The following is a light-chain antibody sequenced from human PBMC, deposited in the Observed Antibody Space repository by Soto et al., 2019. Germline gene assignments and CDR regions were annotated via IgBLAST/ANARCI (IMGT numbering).Light chain of an antibody. V-gene: IGKV2-28*01. CDR3: QHYGRSTRS. Sequence: EIVMTQSPLTLPVTPGEPASISCRSSQSLLYNNTYNYLDWYVQKPGQSPQLLIYGASSRATGIPDRFSGSGSGTDFTLTISRLEPEDFAEDYCQHYGRSTRSFGQGTKVDIK. CDR1: QSLLYNNTYNY. J-gene: IGKJ1*01. CDR2: GAS.